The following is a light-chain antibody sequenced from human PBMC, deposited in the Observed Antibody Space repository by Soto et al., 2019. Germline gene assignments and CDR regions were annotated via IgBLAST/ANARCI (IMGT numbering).Light chain of an antibody. Sequence: DIQLSQSPSTMSASVGDRVTITCRASQSISSWLAWYQQKPGKAPKLLIYKASSLESGVPSRFSGSGSGTEFTLTISSLQPDDFAHYYCQQSYSYSRTFGQGTKVDIK. CDR2: KAS. CDR3: QQSYSYSRT. J-gene: IGKJ1*01. V-gene: IGKV1-5*03. CDR1: QSISSW.